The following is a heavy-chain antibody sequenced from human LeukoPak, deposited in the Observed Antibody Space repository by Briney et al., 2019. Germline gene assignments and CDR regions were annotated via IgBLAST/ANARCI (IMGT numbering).Heavy chain of an antibody. D-gene: IGHD5-18*01. CDR2: ISGSGGST. J-gene: IGHJ6*02. CDR1: GFTFSSYA. CDR3: AKDLTGDTAMAKYGMDV. V-gene: IGHV3-23*01. Sequence: GGSLRLSCAASGFTFSSYAMSWVRQAPGKGLEWVSGISGSGGSTYYADSVKGRFTISRDNSKNTLYVQMNSLRAEDTAVYYCAKDLTGDTAMAKYGMDVWGQGTTVTVS.